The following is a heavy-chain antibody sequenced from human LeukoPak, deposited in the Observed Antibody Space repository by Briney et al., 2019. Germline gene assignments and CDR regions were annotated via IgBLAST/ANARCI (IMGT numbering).Heavy chain of an antibody. CDR1: GFTFSSYG. Sequence: GGSLRLSCAASGFTFSSYGMNWVRQAPGKGLEWVSYISTSSNRIDYADSVKGRFTMSRDNAKNLLYLQMNSLRAEDTAVYYCARGWDSSGYYFFDYWGQGTLVTVSS. J-gene: IGHJ4*02. D-gene: IGHD3-22*01. CDR2: ISTSSNRI. V-gene: IGHV3-48*01. CDR3: ARGWDSSGYYFFDY.